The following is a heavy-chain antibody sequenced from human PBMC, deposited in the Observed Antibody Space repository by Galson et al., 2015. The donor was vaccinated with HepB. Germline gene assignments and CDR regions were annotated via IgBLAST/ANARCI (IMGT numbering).Heavy chain of an antibody. V-gene: IGHV3-21*01. D-gene: IGHD6-13*01. CDR3: ARGVYSSSSGAFDI. Sequence: LRLSCAASGFTFSSYSVNWVRQAPGEGLEWVSYISSSSSYIYYADSVKGRFTISRDNAKNSLYLQMNSLRAEDTAVYYCARGVYSSSSGAFDIWGQGTMVTVSS. J-gene: IGHJ3*02. CDR2: ISSSSSYI. CDR1: GFTFSSYS.